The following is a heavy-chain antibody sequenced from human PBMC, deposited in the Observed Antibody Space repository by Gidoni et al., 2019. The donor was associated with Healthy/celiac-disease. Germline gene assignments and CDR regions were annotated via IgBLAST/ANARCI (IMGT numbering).Heavy chain of an antibody. CDR1: GFTVSSHY. D-gene: IGHD4-17*01. V-gene: IGHV3-66*01. Sequence: EVQLVESGGGMDQPGGSLSPACAASGFTVSSHYMRWVRQAPGKGLEWVSVIYRVVSTYYADSVKGRFTISIDNSKNTLYLQINSLRAEDTAVYYCARVGDYEDYWGQGTLVTVSA. CDR3: ARVGDYEDY. J-gene: IGHJ4*02. CDR2: IYRVVST.